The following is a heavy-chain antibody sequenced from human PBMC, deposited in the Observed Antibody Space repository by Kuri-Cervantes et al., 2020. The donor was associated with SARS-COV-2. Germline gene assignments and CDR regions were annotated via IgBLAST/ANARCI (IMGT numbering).Heavy chain of an antibody. J-gene: IGHJ4*02. V-gene: IGHV4-39*01. D-gene: IGHD1-26*01. CDR1: GGSISSSSYY. CDR2: IYYSGST. CDR3: ASIEWELLSYFDY. Sequence: SETLSLTCTVSGGSISSSSYYWGWIRQPPGKGLEWIGSIYYSGSTYYNLSLKSRVTISVDTSKNQFSLKLSSVTAADTAVYYCASIEWELLSYFDYWGQGTRVTVSS.